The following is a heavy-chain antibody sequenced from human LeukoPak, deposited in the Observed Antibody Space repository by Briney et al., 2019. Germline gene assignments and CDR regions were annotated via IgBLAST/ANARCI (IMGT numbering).Heavy chain of an antibody. D-gene: IGHD6-13*01. Sequence: GGSLRLSCAASGFTFSSYATSWVRQAPGKGLEWVSAISGSGGSTYYADSVKGRFTISRDNSKNTLYLQMNSLRAEDTAVYYCARGGAAAGTTDYFDYWGQGTLVTVSS. CDR3: ARGGAAAGTTDYFDY. V-gene: IGHV3-23*01. J-gene: IGHJ4*02. CDR2: ISGSGGST. CDR1: GFTFSSYA.